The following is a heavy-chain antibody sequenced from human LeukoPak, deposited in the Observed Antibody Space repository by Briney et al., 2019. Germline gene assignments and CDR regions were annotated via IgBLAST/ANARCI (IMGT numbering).Heavy chain of an antibody. D-gene: IGHD6-13*01. Sequence: SETLSLTCIVSGGSISSFYWSWIRQPPGKGLEWIGYIYYSGSTNYNPSLKSRVTISVDTSKNQFSLKLSSVTAADTAVYYCAREVVAAAGTVDYWGQGILVTVSS. J-gene: IGHJ4*02. V-gene: IGHV4-59*12. CDR1: GGSISSFY. CDR3: AREVVAAAGTVDY. CDR2: IYYSGST.